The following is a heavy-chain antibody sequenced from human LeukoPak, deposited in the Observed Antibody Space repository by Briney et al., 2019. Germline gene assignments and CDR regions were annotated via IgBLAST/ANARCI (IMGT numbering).Heavy chain of an antibody. D-gene: IGHD3-10*01. CDR3: AKAHVPTMIRGVVSSD. J-gene: IGHJ4*02. V-gene: IGHV3-23*01. CDR2: ISPSGGVT. CDR1: GFTFSSYA. Sequence: GGSLRLTCATSGFTFSSYAMSWVRQAPGKGLEWVSTISPSGGVTFYSDSVRGRFTISRDYSKDTLFLQMNSLRAEDTALYYCAKAHVPTMIRGVVSSDWGQGTLVTVSS.